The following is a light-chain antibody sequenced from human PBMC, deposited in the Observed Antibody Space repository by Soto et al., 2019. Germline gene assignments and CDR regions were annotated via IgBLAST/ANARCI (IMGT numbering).Light chain of an antibody. V-gene: IGLV1-47*01. Sequence: QSVLTQPPSASGTPRQRVSISCSGTSSNIGSNFVYWYQQLPGAAPKVVIYRNNQRPSGVPDRFFGSKSGTSASLAISGLRSEDEADYYCATWDDSLSAKVFGTGTKLTVL. CDR2: RNN. J-gene: IGLJ1*01. CDR3: ATWDDSLSAKV. CDR1: SSNIGSNF.